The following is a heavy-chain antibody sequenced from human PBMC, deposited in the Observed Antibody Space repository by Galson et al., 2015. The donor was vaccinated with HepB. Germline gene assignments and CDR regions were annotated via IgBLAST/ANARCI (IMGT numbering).Heavy chain of an antibody. CDR3: AGLGITTGYYYGMDV. CDR2: ISSSSSTI. D-gene: IGHD1-20*01. V-gene: IGHV3-48*02. Sequence: SLRLSCAASGFTFSSYSMNWVRQAPGKGLEWVSYISSSSSTIYYADSVKGRFTISRDNAKNSLYLQMNSLRDEDTAVYYCAGLGITTGYYYGMDVWGQGTTVTVSS. CDR1: GFTFSSYS. J-gene: IGHJ6*02.